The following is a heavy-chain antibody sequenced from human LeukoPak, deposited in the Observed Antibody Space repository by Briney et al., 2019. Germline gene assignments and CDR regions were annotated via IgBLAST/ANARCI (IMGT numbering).Heavy chain of an antibody. D-gene: IGHD1-26*01. V-gene: IGHV3-23*01. CDR2: ISGDAHST. Sequence: PGGSLRLSCAASGFTFRDFAMGWVRQAPGKGLEWVSAISGDAHSTYYADSLKGRFTISRDNSKNTLYLQMNSLTAGDTAVYYCAKAVGATRGYYYSGMDVWGQGTTVTVSS. J-gene: IGHJ6*02. CDR3: AKAVGATRGYYYSGMDV. CDR1: GFTFRDFA.